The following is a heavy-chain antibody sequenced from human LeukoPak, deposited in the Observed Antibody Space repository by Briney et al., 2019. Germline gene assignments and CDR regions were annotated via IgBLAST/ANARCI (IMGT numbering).Heavy chain of an antibody. Sequence: GGSLRLSCAASGFTFSSHLMHWGRQAQGTGLVWVSSVKSDGTATNYADSVKGRFTISRDNAKNTLYLQMNSLRVEDTAVYYCVRKFATGDWGQGTLVTVSS. CDR2: VKSDGTAT. V-gene: IGHV3-74*01. J-gene: IGHJ4*02. CDR1: GFTFSSHL. D-gene: IGHD1-14*01. CDR3: VRKFATGD.